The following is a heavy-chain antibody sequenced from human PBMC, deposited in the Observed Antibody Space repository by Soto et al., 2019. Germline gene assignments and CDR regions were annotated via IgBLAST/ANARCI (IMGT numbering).Heavy chain of an antibody. CDR3: ARGLGHDA. Sequence: SETLSLTCAVYGGSFSGYYWSWIRQPPGKGLEWIGEINHSGITNYNPSLKSRVTISVDTSKNQFSLKLSSVTAADTAVYYCARGLGHDAWGQGTLVTVSP. CDR1: GGSFSGYY. CDR2: INHSGIT. J-gene: IGHJ5*02. V-gene: IGHV4-34*01.